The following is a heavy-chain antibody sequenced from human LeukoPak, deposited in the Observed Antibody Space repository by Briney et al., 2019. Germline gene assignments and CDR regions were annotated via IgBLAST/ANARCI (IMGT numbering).Heavy chain of an antibody. Sequence: SETLSLTCSISGGSISNYYWSWIRKPPMKGLELIGYISYTGSADYNPSLRSRVTISVDTSKNQFSLRVTSVTAADTAVYYCARHLGIAARPPYYYYYMDVWGKGTTVTVSS. D-gene: IGHD6-6*01. CDR1: GGSISNYY. V-gene: IGHV4-59*08. J-gene: IGHJ6*03. CDR2: ISYTGSA. CDR3: ARHLGIAARPPYYYYYMDV.